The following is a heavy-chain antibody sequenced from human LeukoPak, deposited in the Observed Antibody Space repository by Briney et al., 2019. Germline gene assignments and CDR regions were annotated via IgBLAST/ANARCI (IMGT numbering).Heavy chain of an antibody. CDR3: ATGIVTGTSR. CDR2: IKSKAEGETK. CDR1: RITFSNAW. Sequence: GGSLRLSCAVSRITFSNAWPSWVRQAPGKGLEWVGRIKSKAEGETKEYAASVKGRFTISRDDSKSRLYLQMSSLKTEDTAVYYCATGIVTGTSRWGQGTLVAVSS. D-gene: IGHD1-20*01. V-gene: IGHV3-15*01. J-gene: IGHJ4*02.